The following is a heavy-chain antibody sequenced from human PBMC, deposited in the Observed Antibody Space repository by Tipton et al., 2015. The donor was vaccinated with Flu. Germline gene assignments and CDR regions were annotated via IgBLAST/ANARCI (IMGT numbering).Heavy chain of an antibody. J-gene: IGHJ4*02. D-gene: IGHD3-10*01. Sequence: TLSLTCTVSGCSISSSSYYWGWIRQPPGKGLEWIGSIYYSGSTYYNPSLKSRVTISVDTSKNQFSLKLSSVTAADTAVYYCARKYYYGSGRVPTFDYWGQGTLVTVSS. CDR3: ARKYYYGSGRVPTFDY. CDR1: GCSISSSSYY. V-gene: IGHV4-39*07. CDR2: IYYSGST.